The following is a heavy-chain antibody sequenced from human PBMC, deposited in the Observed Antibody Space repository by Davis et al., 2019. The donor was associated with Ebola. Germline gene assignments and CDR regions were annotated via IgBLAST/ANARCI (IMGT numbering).Heavy chain of an antibody. J-gene: IGHJ4*02. CDR1: GYSFNTYW. CDR2: IYSGDSDT. D-gene: IGHD6-13*01. Sequence: GESLKISCKGSGYSFNTYWIAWVRQMPGKGLEWMGIIYSGDSDTRYRPSFEGQVTISVDRSINTAYLQWSSLKASDSAMYYCARQEALYGSIDNWGQGTLVTVSS. CDR3: ARQEALYGSIDN. V-gene: IGHV5-51*01.